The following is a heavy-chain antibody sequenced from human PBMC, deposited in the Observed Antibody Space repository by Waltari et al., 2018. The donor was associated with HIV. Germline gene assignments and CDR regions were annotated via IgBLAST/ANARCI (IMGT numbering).Heavy chain of an antibody. CDR3: AEGYGAFDFDY. D-gene: IGHD2-15*01. J-gene: IGHJ4*02. CDR1: ENAFSGSV. Sequence: QLQLQQSPSQFKKPGTSVKISCTSSENAFSGSVIKWVRQAPGQGLEWIGLIDTKTGSPTYAQVFSGLLILSLDTSVTTSYLQIRALKTNDTATYYCAEGYGAFDFDYWGQGTLITVSP. CDR2: IDTKTGSP. V-gene: IGHV7-4-1*01.